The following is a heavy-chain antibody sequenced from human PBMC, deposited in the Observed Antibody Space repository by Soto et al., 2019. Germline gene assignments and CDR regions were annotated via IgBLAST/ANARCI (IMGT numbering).Heavy chain of an antibody. V-gene: IGHV1-69*06. D-gene: IGHD1-26*01. CDR3: AGGGVGPIEGGILDS. CDR1: GGTFSRDS. Sequence: QVHLVQSEAVAQKPGSSVKVSCMASGGTFSRDSINWVRQAPGQGLEWMGGYVPLVNTPNYAQKFRCRSSITADKATTTVDRELSSLTGEDSALYYCAGGGVGPIEGGILDSWGQGTLISVSS. J-gene: IGHJ4*02. CDR2: YVPLVNTP.